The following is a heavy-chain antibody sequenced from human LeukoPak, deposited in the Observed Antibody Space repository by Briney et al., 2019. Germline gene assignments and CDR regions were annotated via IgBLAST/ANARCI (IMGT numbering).Heavy chain of an antibody. V-gene: IGHV3-33*01. CDR1: GFTFSSYG. CDR3: ARDGSDILTGYHPWYYGMDV. CDR2: IWYDGSNK. D-gene: IGHD3-9*01. J-gene: IGHJ6*04. Sequence: PGRSLRLSCAASGFTFSSYGMHWVRQAPGKGLEWVAVIWYDGSNKYYADSVKGRFTISRDNSKNTLYLQMNSLRAEDTAVYYCARDGSDILTGYHPWYYGMDVWGKGTTVTVSS.